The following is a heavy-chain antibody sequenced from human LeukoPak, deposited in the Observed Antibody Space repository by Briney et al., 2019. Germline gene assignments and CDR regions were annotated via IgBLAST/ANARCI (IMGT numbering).Heavy chain of an antibody. CDR2: INEDGSEK. Sequence: GGSLRLSCAASGFSFTDYWMAWVRQAPGRGLEWVANINEDGSEKYYLASVNGRFTISRDNAQNSLSLEMNSLRAEDTAVYYCARRRGSFDNWGQGTMVTVSS. J-gene: IGHJ3*02. CDR3: ARRRGSFDN. CDR1: GFSFTDYW. V-gene: IGHV3-7*01. D-gene: IGHD3-10*01.